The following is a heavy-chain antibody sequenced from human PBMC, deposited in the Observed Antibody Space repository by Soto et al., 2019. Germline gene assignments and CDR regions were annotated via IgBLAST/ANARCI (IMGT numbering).Heavy chain of an antibody. CDR1: GFTFTTYW. V-gene: IGHV3-7*03. D-gene: IGHD3-10*01. CDR3: VRGGHGSGSYLGSY. CDR2: IRQDGGSQ. J-gene: IGHJ4*02. Sequence: GGSLRLSCVASGFTFTTYWMSWVRQAPGKGLEWVANIRQDGGSQYYVDSVKGRFTISRDNAKNSVYLQVDSLRAEDTAVYYCVRGGHGSGSYLGSYWGQGILVTVSS.